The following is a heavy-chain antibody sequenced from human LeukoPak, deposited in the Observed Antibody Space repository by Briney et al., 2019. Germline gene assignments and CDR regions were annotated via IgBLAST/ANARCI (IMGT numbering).Heavy chain of an antibody. CDR1: GFTFSSYA. CDR2: ISGSGGST. J-gene: IGHJ3*02. Sequence: GGSLRLSCAASGFTFSSYAMSWVRQAPGKGLEWVSAISGSGGSTYYADSVKGRFTISRDNSKNTLYLQMNSLRAGDTAVYYCAKDLSGRFGEFFDAFDIWGQGTMVTVPS. D-gene: IGHD3-10*01. V-gene: IGHV3-23*01. CDR3: AKDLSGRFGEFFDAFDI.